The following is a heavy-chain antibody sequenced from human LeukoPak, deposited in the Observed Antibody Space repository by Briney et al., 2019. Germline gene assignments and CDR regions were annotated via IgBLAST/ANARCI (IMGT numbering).Heavy chain of an antibody. J-gene: IGHJ4*02. CDR3: AKDRAYCSSSSCYDLDY. Sequence: GGSLRLSCAASGFTFSSYARSWVRQAPGKGLEWVSTFGNSGGRTYYADSVSGRFTISSANSKNTLYLQITSTRAEDTAVYYCAKDRAYCSSSSCYDLDYWGQGTMVTVSS. CDR2: FGNSGGRT. V-gene: IGHV3-23*01. D-gene: IGHD2-2*01. CDR1: GFTFSSYA.